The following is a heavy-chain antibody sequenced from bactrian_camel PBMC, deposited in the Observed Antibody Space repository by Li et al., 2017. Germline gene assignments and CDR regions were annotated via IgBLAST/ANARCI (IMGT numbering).Heavy chain of an antibody. CDR3: AADRQIGSWYGNAAFGY. Sequence: VQLVESGGGLVQPGGSLRLSCTASGFTFDDSDMGWYRQAPGNECEQVAIISREGATSYAESVKGRFAISQDTAKNTMFLQMNSLEPEDTAVYYCAADRQIGSWYGNAAFGYWGQGTQVTVS. V-gene: IGHV3S61*01. D-gene: IGHD6*01. CDR1: GFTFDDSD. J-gene: IGHJ6*01. CDR2: IISREGAT.